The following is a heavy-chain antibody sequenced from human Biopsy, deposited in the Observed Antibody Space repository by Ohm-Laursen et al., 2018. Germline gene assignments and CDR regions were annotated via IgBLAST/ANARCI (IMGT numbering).Heavy chain of an antibody. Sequence: GTLSLTCAVYGGSFTGYYWSWIRQPPGKGLEWIGYVYYTGSTDYNPSLQSRVTISVDASKNHFSLRLRSVTPADTAIYYCARDRGYYSDRTVPGYFDLWGRGTLVTVSS. CDR3: ARDRGYYSDRTVPGYFDL. CDR2: VYYTGST. CDR1: GGSFTGYY. J-gene: IGHJ2*01. D-gene: IGHD3-22*01. V-gene: IGHV4-59*01.